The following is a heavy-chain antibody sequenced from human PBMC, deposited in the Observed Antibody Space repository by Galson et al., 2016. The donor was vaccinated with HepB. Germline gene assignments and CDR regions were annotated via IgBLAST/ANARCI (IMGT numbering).Heavy chain of an antibody. CDR2: IRRDENAR. V-gene: IGHV3-7*01. Sequence: SLRLSCAASGFTFSDYWMTWVRQAPGKGLEWVANIRRDENARYYVDSVKGRFTISRDNAKNSLYRRMDSLSAEDTAVYYCARDVSPGYSGTYYDACDVWGQGTMVAVSS. J-gene: IGHJ3*01. CDR1: GFTFSDYW. CDR3: ARDVSPGYSGTYYDACDV. D-gene: IGHD1-26*01.